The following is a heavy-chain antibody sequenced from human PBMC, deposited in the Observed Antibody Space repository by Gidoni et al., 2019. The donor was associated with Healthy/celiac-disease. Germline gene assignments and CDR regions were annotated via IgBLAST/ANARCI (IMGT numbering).Heavy chain of an antibody. CDR3: ARGGSSSLDY. V-gene: IGHV4-39*07. J-gene: IGHJ4*02. CDR2: IYYSGST. CDR1: GDSISSSSYY. D-gene: IGHD6-6*01. Sequence: QLQLQESGPGLVKPSETLSLTCTVSGDSISSSSYYWGGIRPPPGEGLQGTRSIYYSGSTYYNPSLKSRVTISVDTSKNQVSLKLSSVTAAGTAVYYCARGGSSSLDYWGQGTLVTVSS.